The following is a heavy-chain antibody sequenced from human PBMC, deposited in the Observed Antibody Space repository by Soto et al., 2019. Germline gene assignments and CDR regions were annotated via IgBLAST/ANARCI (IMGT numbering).Heavy chain of an antibody. CDR1: GVAISSGNW. V-gene: IGHV4-4*02. CDR3: ARLVYDTRLKYMSFDF. J-gene: IGHJ4*02. CDR2: IFHDGTA. Sequence: QVKLQESGPGLATPSGTLSLTCAVSGVAISSGNWWTWVRQSPQRGLEYIGEIFHDGTANYYPSFERRVAISVDTSKNQCSLKLTSVTAADTAISFCARLVYDTRLKYMSFDFWGQGTLVTVSS. D-gene: IGHD3-22*01.